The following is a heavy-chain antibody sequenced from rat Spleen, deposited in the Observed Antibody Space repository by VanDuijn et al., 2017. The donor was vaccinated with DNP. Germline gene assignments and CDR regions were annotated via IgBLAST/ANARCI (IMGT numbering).Heavy chain of an antibody. CDR1: GFTFNKYW. Sequence: EVQLVESGGDLVQPGRSLKLSCVASGFTFNKYWMTWIRQVPGKGLDWVAAITSSGGSTYYPDSVKGRFTISRDNAKNSLYLQMNSLRSEDTATYYCARGSGTYYWYFDFWGPGTMVTVSS. V-gene: IGHV5-31*01. J-gene: IGHJ1*01. CDR3: ARGSGTYYWYFDF. CDR2: ITSSGGST. D-gene: IGHD5-1*01.